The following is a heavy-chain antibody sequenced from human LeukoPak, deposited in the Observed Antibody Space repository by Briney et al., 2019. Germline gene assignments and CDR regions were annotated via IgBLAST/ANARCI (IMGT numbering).Heavy chain of an antibody. V-gene: IGHV3-7*01. Sequence: GGSLRLSCAASGFTFSNFWMNWVRQAPGKGLEWVAHIEDDGGDKNYVDSVKGRSTISRDNAKKSLYLQMNSLTADDTAVYYCARGTGWYPDYWGQGILVTVSS. CDR3: ARGTGWYPDY. J-gene: IGHJ4*02. CDR1: GFTFSNFW. CDR2: IEDDGGDK. D-gene: IGHD6-19*01.